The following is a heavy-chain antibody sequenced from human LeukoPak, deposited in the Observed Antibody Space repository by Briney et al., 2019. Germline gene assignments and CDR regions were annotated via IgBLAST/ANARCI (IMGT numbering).Heavy chain of an antibody. CDR1: GFTFSSYG. D-gene: IGHD2-8*01. CDR2: IRYDGSNK. V-gene: IGHV3-30*02. Sequence: GGSLRLSCAASGFTFSSYGMHWVRQAPGKGLEWVAFIRYDGSNKYYADSVKGRFTISRDNSKNTLYLQMNSLRAEDTAVYYCASRMVYVSRGAFDICGQGTMVTVSS. J-gene: IGHJ3*02. CDR3: ASRMVYVSRGAFDI.